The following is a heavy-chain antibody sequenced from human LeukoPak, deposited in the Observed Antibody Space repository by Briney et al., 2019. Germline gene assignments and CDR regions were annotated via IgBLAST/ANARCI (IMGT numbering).Heavy chain of an antibody. Sequence: ASETLSLTCAVSGGSISSGGYSWSWIRQPPGKGLEWIGYIYHSGSTYYNPSLKSRVTISVDRSKNQFSLKLSSVTAADTAVYYCARAMAGGYYFDYWGQGTLVTVSS. D-gene: IGHD5-24*01. J-gene: IGHJ4*02. CDR2: IYHSGST. CDR3: ARAMAGGYYFDY. V-gene: IGHV4-30-2*01. CDR1: GGSISSGGYS.